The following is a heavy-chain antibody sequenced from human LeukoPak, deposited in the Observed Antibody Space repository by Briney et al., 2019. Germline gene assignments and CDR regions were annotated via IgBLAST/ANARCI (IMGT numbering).Heavy chain of an antibody. J-gene: IGHJ4*02. CDR2: ISAYNGNT. Sequence: GASVKVSCKASGYTFTSYGISWVRQAPGQGLEWMGWISAYNGNTNYAQKLQGRVTMTTDTSTSTAYMELRSLRSDDTAVYYCVRDVADFYDGSAYSYFDYWGQGTLVTVSS. V-gene: IGHV1-18*01. CDR1: GYTFTSYG. CDR3: VRDVADFYDGSAYSYFDY. D-gene: IGHD3-22*01.